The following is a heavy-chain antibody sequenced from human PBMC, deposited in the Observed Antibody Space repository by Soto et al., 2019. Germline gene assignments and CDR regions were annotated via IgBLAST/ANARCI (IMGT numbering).Heavy chain of an antibody. D-gene: IGHD6-19*01. CDR3: AGESSGWFRNAFDI. V-gene: IGHV3-53*04. CDR1: GFTVSSNY. J-gene: IGHJ3*02. Sequence: EVQLVESGGGLVQPGGSLRLACAASGFTVSSNYMSWVRQAPGKGLEWVSVIYSGGSTYYADSVKGRFTTSRHNSKNKLYLQMIRVRAEDTAVYYCAGESSGWFRNAFDIWGQGTMVSVSS. CDR2: IYSGGST.